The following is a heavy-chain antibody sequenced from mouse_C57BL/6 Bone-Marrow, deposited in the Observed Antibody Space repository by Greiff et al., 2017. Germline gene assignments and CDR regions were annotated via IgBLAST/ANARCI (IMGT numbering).Heavy chain of an antibody. CDR3: ARENYYGRGVYYFDY. D-gene: IGHD1-1*01. V-gene: IGHV1-64*01. Sequence: QVQLQQPGAELVKPGASVKLSCKASGYTFTSYWMHWVKQRPGQGLEWIGMIHPNSGSTNYNEKFKSKATLTVDKSSSTAYMKLSSLTSEDSAVYYCARENYYGRGVYYFDYWGQGTTLTVSS. CDR1: GYTFTSYW. J-gene: IGHJ2*01. CDR2: IHPNSGST.